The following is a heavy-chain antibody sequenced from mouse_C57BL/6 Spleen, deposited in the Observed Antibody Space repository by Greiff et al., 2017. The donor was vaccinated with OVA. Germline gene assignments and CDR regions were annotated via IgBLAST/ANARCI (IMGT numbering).Heavy chain of an antibody. J-gene: IGHJ1*03. Sequence: VQLQQPGTELVKPGASVKLSCKASGYTFTSYWMHWVKQRPGQGLEWIGNINPSNGGTNYNEQFKSKATLTVDKSSSTAYMQLSSLTSEDSAVXCCAREETYWYFDVWGTGTTVTVSS. CDR2: INPSNGGT. V-gene: IGHV1-53*01. CDR3: AREETYWYFDV. CDR1: GYTFTSYW.